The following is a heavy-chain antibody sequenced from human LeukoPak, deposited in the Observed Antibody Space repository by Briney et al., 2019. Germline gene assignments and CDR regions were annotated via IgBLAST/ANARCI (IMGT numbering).Heavy chain of an antibody. CDR2: IYISGST. CDR1: GGSISTYY. Sequence: KPSETLSLTCTVSGGSISTYYWTWIRQPPGKGLEWIGYIYISGSTNYNPSLKSRVTISVDTSKNQFSLKLSSVTAADTAVYYCARGGPKGYRVGYGYNWFDPWGQGTLVTVSS. V-gene: IGHV4-59*01. D-gene: IGHD1-26*01. CDR3: ARGGPKGYRVGYGYNWFDP. J-gene: IGHJ5*02.